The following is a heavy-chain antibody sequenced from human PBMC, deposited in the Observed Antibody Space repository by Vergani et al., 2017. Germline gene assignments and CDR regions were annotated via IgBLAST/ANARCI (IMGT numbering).Heavy chain of an antibody. CDR3: TTDXRYCGDGSCYWLRDHHYYGMDV. J-gene: IGHJ6*02. D-gene: IGHD2-21*01. V-gene: IGHV3-15*07. CDR2: IKSTFDRGTT. Sequence: EVQLVESGGGIVKPGGSLRLSCVASGFSFRNAWMNWVRRTPGKGLEWVGRIKSTFDRGTTGYAAAVKGRFTISRDDSKNTLFLQMNGLKTEDIGVYYCTTDXRYCGDGSCYWLRDHHYYGMDVWGQGTTVTVS. CDR1: GFSFRNAW.